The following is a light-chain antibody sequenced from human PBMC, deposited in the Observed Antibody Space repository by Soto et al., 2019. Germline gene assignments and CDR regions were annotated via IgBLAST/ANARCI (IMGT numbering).Light chain of an antibody. CDR1: SSDVGCYNY. CDR3: SSYAGSSNV. V-gene: IGLV2-8*01. CDR2: EVN. Sequence: QSALTPPPSASGPPGQSVAIPWAGASSDVGCYNYVSWYQQHPGKAPKLMIYEVNKRPSGVPDRFSGSKSGNTASLTVSGLQAEDEADYYCSSYAGSSNVFGTGTKVTVL. J-gene: IGLJ1*01.